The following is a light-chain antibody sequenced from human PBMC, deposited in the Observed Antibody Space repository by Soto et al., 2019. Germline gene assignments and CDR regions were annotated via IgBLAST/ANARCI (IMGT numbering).Light chain of an antibody. CDR3: ASYAGSRTYV. CDR1: SDIGNYNL. Sequence: SVLTQPASVSGSPGQSVTISCSGSDIGNYNLVSWYQHLPGRAPKLLIFEVTMRPSGISDRFSGSKSASTASLTISGLQAEDEGDYYCASYAGSRTYVFGSGTKGTVL. J-gene: IGLJ1*01. CDR2: EVT. V-gene: IGLV2-23*02.